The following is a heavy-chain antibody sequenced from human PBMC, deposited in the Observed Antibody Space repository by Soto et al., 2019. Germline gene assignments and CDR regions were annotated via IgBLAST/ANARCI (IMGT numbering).Heavy chain of an antibody. V-gene: IGHV1-8*01. CDR2: MNPNSGNT. D-gene: IGHD1-26*01. Sequence: QAQLVQSGAEMKKPGASEKVSCKASGYTFTGYDINWVRQATGQGLEWMGWMNPNSGNTGYAQNFQGRVTMTRDNSITTAYMELTSLRDDDSAVYYCAGEKVGTTGIDFWGQGTLVTVSS. CDR3: AGEKVGTTGIDF. J-gene: IGHJ4*02. CDR1: GYTFTGYD.